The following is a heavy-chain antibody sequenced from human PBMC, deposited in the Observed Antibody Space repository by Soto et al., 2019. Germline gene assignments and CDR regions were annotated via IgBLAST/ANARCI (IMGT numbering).Heavy chain of an antibody. J-gene: IGHJ4*02. V-gene: IGHV1-18*01. CDR3: ARDRSAYYYDSSGYPHY. CDR1: GDTFTNYG. D-gene: IGHD3-22*01. Sequence: ASVKVSRKAAGDTFTNYGFSWVRQAPGQGLEWRGWISVYSGNTNYAQNVQGRVTMTTDTSTSTAYMELRSLRSDDTAVYYCARDRSAYYYDSSGYPHYWGQGTLVAASS. CDR2: ISVYSGNT.